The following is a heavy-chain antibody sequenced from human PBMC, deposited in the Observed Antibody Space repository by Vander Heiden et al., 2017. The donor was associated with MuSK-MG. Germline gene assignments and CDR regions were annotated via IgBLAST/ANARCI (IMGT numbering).Heavy chain of an antibody. V-gene: IGHV1-8*01. CDR1: GYTFTSYA. D-gene: IGHD2-15*01. CDR3: ARISDCSGGSCYSLAFDI. Sequence: QVQLVQSGAEVQKPGASVKVSCKASGYTFTSYAINCVRQATGQGLEWMGWMNPNSGNTGYAQKFQGRVTMTRNTSISTAYMELSSLRSDDTAVYYCARISDCSGGSCYSLAFDIWGQGTMVTVSS. CDR2: MNPNSGNT. J-gene: IGHJ3*02.